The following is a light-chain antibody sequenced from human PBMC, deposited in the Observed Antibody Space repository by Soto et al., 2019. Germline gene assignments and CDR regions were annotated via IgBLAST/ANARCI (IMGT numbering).Light chain of an antibody. CDR1: QSVSSY. CDR2: DAS. CDR3: QQRSNWPPNT. V-gene: IGKV3-11*01. Sequence: EIVLTQSPATLSLSPGERATLSCRASQSVSSYLAWYQQKPGQAPRLLIYDASNRATGIPARFSGSGSGTDLTLTISSLEPEDFAVYYCQQRSNWPPNTFGQGTKVDIK. J-gene: IGKJ2*01.